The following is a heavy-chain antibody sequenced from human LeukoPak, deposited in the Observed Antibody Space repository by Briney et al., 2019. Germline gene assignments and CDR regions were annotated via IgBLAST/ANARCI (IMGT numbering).Heavy chain of an antibody. CDR2: IYYSGST. CDR1: GGSISSYY. D-gene: IGHD3-16*02. Sequence: SETLSLTCTVSGGSISSYYWSWIRQPPGKGLEWIGYIYYSGSTNYNPSLKSRVTISVDTSKNQFSLKLSSVTAADTAVYYSARQERLGELSLPFDYWGQGTVVTVSS. V-gene: IGHV4-59*08. J-gene: IGHJ4*02. CDR3: ARQERLGELSLPFDY.